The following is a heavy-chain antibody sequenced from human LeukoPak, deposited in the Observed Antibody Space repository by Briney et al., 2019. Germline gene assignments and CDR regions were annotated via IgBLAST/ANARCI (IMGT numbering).Heavy chain of an antibody. V-gene: IGHV4-39*07. CDR1: GGSISSSSYY. J-gene: IGHJ4*02. CDR3: ARSWPGGYLDY. D-gene: IGHD4-23*01. CDR2: IYYSGST. Sequence: SETLSLTCTVSGGSISSSSYYWGWIRQPPGKGLEWIGSIYYSGSTYYNPSLKSRVTISVDTSKNQFSLKLSSVTAADTAVYYCARSWPGGYLDYWGQGTLVTVSS.